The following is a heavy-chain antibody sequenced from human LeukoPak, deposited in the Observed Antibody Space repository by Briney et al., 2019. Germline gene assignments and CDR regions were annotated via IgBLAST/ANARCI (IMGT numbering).Heavy chain of an antibody. J-gene: IGHJ4*02. Sequence: PSETLSLTCTVSGGSISRYYWSWIRQPPGKGLEWIGYIYYSGSTNYNPSLKSRVTISVDTSKNQFSLKLSSVTAADTAVYYCARHRKYYYGSGSYFDYWGQGTLVTVSS. CDR3: ARHRKYYYGSGSYFDY. V-gene: IGHV4-59*08. CDR2: IYYSGST. CDR1: GGSISRYY. D-gene: IGHD3-10*01.